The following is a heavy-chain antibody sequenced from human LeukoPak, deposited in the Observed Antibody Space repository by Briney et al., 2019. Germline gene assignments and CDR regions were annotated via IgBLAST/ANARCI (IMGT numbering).Heavy chain of an antibody. CDR1: GFTFSSYG. V-gene: IGHV3-30*18. Sequence: GGSLRLSCAASGFTFSSYGMHWVRQAPGKGLEWVAVISYDGSNKYYTDSVKGRFTISRDNSKNTLYLQMNSLRVEDTAVCYCAKDRGSYGGNSVMHWGQGTLVTVSS. CDR2: ISYDGSNK. D-gene: IGHD4-23*01. CDR3: AKDRGSYGGNSVMH. J-gene: IGHJ4*02.